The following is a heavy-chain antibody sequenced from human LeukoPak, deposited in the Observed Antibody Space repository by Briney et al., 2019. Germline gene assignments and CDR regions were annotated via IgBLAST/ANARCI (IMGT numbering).Heavy chain of an antibody. Sequence: ASVKLSCKPSGYTFTIYGISWVRQAPGQGLEWMCLFIIYNGNTNYAHKLQGSVPLTTDTYTSTAYMELNSLRSEDKAVYFCASRRYSYGHRYYYYMDVWGKGTTVTVSS. CDR2: FIIYNGNT. CDR3: ASRRYSYGHRYYYYMDV. V-gene: IGHV1-18*01. J-gene: IGHJ6*03. CDR1: GYTFTIYG. D-gene: IGHD5-18*01.